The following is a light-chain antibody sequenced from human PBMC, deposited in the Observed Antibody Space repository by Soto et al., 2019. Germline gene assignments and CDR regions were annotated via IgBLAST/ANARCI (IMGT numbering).Light chain of an antibody. J-gene: IGLJ1*01. CDR2: DVS. Sequence: QSALTQPAPVSGSPGQSITISCTGTSGDIGGYDYVSWYQQHPGKAPKLMIYDVSNRPSGVSNRSSGSKSGTTASLTISGLQAEDEADYYCSSYTSSNTYVFGTGTKLTVL. CDR3: SSYTSSNTYV. CDR1: SGDIGGYDY. V-gene: IGLV2-14*03.